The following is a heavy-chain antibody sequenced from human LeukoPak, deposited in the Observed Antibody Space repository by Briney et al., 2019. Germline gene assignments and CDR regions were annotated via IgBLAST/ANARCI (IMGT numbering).Heavy chain of an antibody. D-gene: IGHD6-13*01. J-gene: IGHJ6*02. Sequence: GGSLRLSCAASGLTFNTYTMHWVRQAPGRGLEWLAVISFDGSTKYYADSVRGRFAISRDNSKNTLYLQMNSLRVEDTAVYYCARVRQQLVHGYYYGMDVWGQGTTVTVSS. CDR3: ARVRQQLVHGYYYGMDV. V-gene: IGHV3-30*09. CDR2: ISFDGSTK. CDR1: GLTFNTYT.